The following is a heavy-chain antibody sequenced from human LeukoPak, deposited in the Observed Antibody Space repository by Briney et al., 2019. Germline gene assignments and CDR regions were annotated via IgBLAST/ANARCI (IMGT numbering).Heavy chain of an antibody. CDR1: GGSIRCNY. V-gene: IGHV4-59*08. D-gene: IGHD3-9*01. CDR3: ARLAPAFTGYANWLDH. CDR2: ISNTGST. J-gene: IGHJ5*02. Sequence: SETLSLTSTVSGGSIRCNYWIWIRQPPGKGLEWIAYISNTGSTNYNPSLKSRVTISEDTSQNQFSLTLTSVTAADTAVYYCARLAPAFTGYANWLDHCGQGTLVTVSS.